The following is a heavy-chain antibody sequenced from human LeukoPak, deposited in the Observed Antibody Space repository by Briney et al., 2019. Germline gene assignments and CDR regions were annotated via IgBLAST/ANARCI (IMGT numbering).Heavy chain of an antibody. J-gene: IGHJ3*02. CDR2: IRYDGSNK. CDR1: GFIFNTYV. D-gene: IGHD2-15*01. CDR3: AKDGGSDPDSFDI. V-gene: IGHV3-30*02. Sequence: GGSLSLSCAASGFIFNTYVMHWVRQAPGKGLEWLAFIRYDGSNKNYADSVKGRFTISRDNTKNSLYLQMNSLRAEDTAVYYCAKDGGSDPDSFDIWGQGTMVTVSS.